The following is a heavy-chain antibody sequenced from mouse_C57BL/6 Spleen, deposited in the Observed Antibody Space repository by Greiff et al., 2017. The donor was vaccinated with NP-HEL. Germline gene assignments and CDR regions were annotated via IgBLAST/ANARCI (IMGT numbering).Heavy chain of an antibody. CDR3: AREEGDYYGSSAWFAY. CDR2: IHPNSGST. J-gene: IGHJ3*01. CDR1: GYTFTSYW. V-gene: IGHV1-64*01. Sequence: QVQLKQPGAELVKPGASVKLSCKASGYTFTSYWMHWVKQRPGQGLEWIGMIHPNSGSTNYNEKFKSKATLTVDKSSSTAYMQLSSLTSEDSAVYYCAREEGDYYGSSAWFAYWGQGTLVTVSA. D-gene: IGHD1-1*01.